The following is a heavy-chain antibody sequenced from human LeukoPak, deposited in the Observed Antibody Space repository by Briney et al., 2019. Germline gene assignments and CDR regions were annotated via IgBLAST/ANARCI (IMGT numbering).Heavy chain of an antibody. D-gene: IGHD3-22*01. CDR3: ARRTSSTMIVVVITTYDDAFDI. CDR1: GGSISSSSYY. J-gene: IGHJ3*02. Sequence: PETLSLTCTVSGGSISSSSYYWGWIRQPPGNGLEWIGSIYYSGSTYYNPSLKSRVTISVDTSKNQFSLKLSSVTAADTAVYYCARRTSSTMIVVVITTYDDAFDIWGQGTMVTVSS. V-gene: IGHV4-39*01. CDR2: IYYSGST.